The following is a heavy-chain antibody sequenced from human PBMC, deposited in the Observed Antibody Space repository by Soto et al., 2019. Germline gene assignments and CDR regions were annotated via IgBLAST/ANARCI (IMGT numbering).Heavy chain of an antibody. CDR1: GGSISSYY. J-gene: IGHJ5*02. D-gene: IGHD2-2*01. CDR3: ARDVGQLLPRWFDP. V-gene: IGHV4-59*01. Sequence: TSETLSLTCTVSGGSISSYYWSWIRQPPGKGLEWIGYIYYSGSTNYNPSLKSRVTISVDTSKNQFSLKLSSVTAADTAVYYCARDVGQLLPRWFDPWGQGTLVTVSS. CDR2: IYYSGST.